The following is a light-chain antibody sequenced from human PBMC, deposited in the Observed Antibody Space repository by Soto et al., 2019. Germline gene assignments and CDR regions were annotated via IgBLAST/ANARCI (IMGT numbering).Light chain of an antibody. J-gene: IGLJ1*01. CDR1: SSDVGGYNY. Sequence: QSALTQPPSASGSPGQSVTISRTGTSSDVGGYNYVSWYQQHPGKAPKLMIYEVSRRPSGVPDRFSGSKSGNTASLTVSGLQTEDEADYYCSSALAFGTGTKLTVL. CDR3: SSALA. CDR2: EVS. V-gene: IGLV2-8*01.